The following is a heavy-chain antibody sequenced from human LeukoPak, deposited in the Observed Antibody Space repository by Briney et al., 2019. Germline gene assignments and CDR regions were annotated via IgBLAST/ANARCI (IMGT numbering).Heavy chain of an antibody. Sequence: GGSLRLSCAASGFRFRDYAMSWVRQAPGKGLEWVSMIRNNGADIYYADSVRGRFAISRDNSKNMLYLQMNGLRPEDTAVYYCTRDFSATDYWASAYWGQGTQVTVSS. CDR1: GFRFRDYA. CDR2: IRNNGADI. D-gene: IGHD3-3*01. J-gene: IGHJ4*02. CDR3: TRDFSATDYWASAY. V-gene: IGHV3-23*01.